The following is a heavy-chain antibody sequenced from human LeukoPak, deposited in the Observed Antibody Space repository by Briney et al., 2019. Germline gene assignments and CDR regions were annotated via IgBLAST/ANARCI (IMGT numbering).Heavy chain of an antibody. CDR2: IYDGGST. D-gene: IGHD5-18*01. CDR3: ARGYSYGYIRY. CDR1: GFTVSSNY. Sequence: GGSLRLSCAASGFTVSSNYMNWVRQAPGKGLEWVSVIYDGGSTDYADSVKGRFTISRDNSKNMLYLQMYSLRAEDTAVYYCARGYSYGYIRYWGQGTLVTVSS. J-gene: IGHJ4*02. V-gene: IGHV3-66*01.